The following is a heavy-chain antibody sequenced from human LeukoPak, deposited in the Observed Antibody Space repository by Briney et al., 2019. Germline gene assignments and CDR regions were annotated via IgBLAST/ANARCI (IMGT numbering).Heavy chain of an antibody. CDR2: FYYSGST. D-gene: IGHD4-23*01. J-gene: IGHJ3*02. Sequence: PSETLSLTCTVSGGSISSSSYYWGWIRQPPGKGLEWIGSFYYSGSTYYNPSLKSRVTISVDTSKNQFSLKLSSVTAADTAVYYCARGGDYGGKDGDAFDIWGHGTMVTVSS. CDR3: ARGGDYGGKDGDAFDI. CDR1: GGSISSSSYY. V-gene: IGHV4-39*07.